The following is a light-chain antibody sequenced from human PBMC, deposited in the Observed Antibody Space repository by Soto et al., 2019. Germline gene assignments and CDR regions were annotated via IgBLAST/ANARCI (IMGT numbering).Light chain of an antibody. Sequence: QSALTQPSSASGSPGESVTMSCTGTSRDVGAYVYVSWFQQHPGKAPKLLIYEVTKRPSGVPDCFSGSRSGNTASLTVSGLQVEDEADYYCSAYAGSNKLVFGGGTKLTVL. CDR2: EVT. CDR1: SRDVGAYVY. V-gene: IGLV2-8*01. CDR3: SAYAGSNKLV. J-gene: IGLJ2*01.